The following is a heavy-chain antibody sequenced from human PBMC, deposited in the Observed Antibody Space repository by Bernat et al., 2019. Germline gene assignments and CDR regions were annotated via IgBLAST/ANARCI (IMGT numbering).Heavy chain of an antibody. CDR1: GFTFSDYP. J-gene: IGHJ4*02. D-gene: IGHD1-26*01. V-gene: IGHV3-21*05. CDR2: IRSNSDYI. CDR3: VRDDMWALDY. Sequence: EVHLVESGGGLVKPGGSLRLSCAASGFTFSDYPMNWVRQTPGKGLEWISHIRSNSDYISYGDSVKGRFTISRDNGKSSLYLQMNSLRAEDTAVYYCVRDDMWALDYWGQGTLVTVSS.